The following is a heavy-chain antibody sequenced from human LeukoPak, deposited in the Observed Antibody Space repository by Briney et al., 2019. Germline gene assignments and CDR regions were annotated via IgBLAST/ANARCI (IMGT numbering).Heavy chain of an antibody. D-gene: IGHD2-15*01. J-gene: IGHJ4*02. CDR3: ARQLGYCSSGSCYFDY. CDR2: IKSDGSDT. CDR1: GFTFNNYA. V-gene: IGHV3-23*01. Sequence: PGGSLRLSCAASGFTFNNYAMSWVRQAPGKGLEWVSAIKSDGSDTYHTDSVKGRFIISRDNPRNTLYLQVSSLRAEDTAVYYCARQLGYCSSGSCYFDYWGQGNLVTVSS.